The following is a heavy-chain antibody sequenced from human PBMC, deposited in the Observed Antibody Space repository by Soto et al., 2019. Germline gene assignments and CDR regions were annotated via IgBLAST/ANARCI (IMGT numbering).Heavy chain of an antibody. J-gene: IGHJ6*02. V-gene: IGHV1-69*13. CDR1: GGTFSSYA. D-gene: IGHD3-9*01. Sequence: GASVKVSFKASGGTFSSYAISWVRQAPGQGLEWMGGIIPIFGTANYAQKFQGRVTITADESTSTAYMELSSLRSEDTAVYYCARGGRPDYDILTGYQLPYYYYGMDVWGQGTTVTVSS. CDR2: IIPIFGTA. CDR3: ARGGRPDYDILTGYQLPYYYYGMDV.